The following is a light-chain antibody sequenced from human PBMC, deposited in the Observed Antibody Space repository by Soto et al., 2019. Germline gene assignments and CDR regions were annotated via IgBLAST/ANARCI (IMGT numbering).Light chain of an antibody. CDR2: DAS. Sequence: EFGLTQSPCTLSLSPGERATLSCRASQTVRNNYLAWYQQKPGQAPRLLIYDASSRATGIPDRFSGGGSGTDFTLTISRLEPEDFAVYYCQQFSSYPLTFAGGTKVDIK. CDR3: QQFSSYPLT. CDR1: QTVRNNY. J-gene: IGKJ4*01. V-gene: IGKV3-20*01.